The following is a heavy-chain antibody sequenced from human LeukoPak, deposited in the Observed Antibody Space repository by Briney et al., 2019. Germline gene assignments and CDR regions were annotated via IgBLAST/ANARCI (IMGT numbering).Heavy chain of an antibody. CDR2: INPNSGGT. J-gene: IGHJ4*02. Sequence: VASVKVSCKTSGYTFTGYYMHWVRQAPGQGLEWMGRINPNSGGTNYAQKFQGRVTMTRDTSISTAYMELSRLRSDDTAVYYCARSLFRVVVPAATPGNWGQGTLVTVSS. CDR3: ARSLFRVVVPAATPGN. V-gene: IGHV1-2*06. CDR1: GYTFTGYY. D-gene: IGHD2-2*01.